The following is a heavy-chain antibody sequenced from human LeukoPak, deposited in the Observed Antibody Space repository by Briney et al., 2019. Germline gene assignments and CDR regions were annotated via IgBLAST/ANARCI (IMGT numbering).Heavy chain of an antibody. V-gene: IGHV3-49*03. CDR1: GFTFGDYA. J-gene: IGHJ4*02. Sequence: GGSLRLSCTASGFTFGDYAMSWFRQAPGKGLEWVGFIRSKAYGGTTEYAASVKGRFTISRDDSKSIAYLQMNSLKTEDTAVYYCTRARSGTVTTEKGDYWGQGTLVTVSS. D-gene: IGHD4-17*01. CDR3: TRARSGTVTTEKGDY. CDR2: IRSKAYGGTT.